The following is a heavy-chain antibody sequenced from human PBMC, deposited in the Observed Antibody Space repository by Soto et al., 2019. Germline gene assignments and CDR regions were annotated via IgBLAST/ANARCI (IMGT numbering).Heavy chain of an antibody. CDR1: GGTFSSYA. CDR2: IIPIFGTA. CDR3: AGGYCSGGSCYYYYGMDV. V-gene: IGHV1-69*13. Sequence: SVKVSCKASGGTFSSYAISWVRQAPGQGLEWMGGIIPIFGTANYAQKFQGRVTITADESTSTAYMELSSLRSEDTAVYYCAGGYCSGGSCYYYYGMDVWGQGTTVTVS. D-gene: IGHD2-15*01. J-gene: IGHJ6*02.